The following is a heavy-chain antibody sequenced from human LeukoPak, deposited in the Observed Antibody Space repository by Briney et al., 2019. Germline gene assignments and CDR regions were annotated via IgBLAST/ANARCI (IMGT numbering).Heavy chain of an antibody. V-gene: IGHV4-30-4*01. Sequence: KPSETLSLTCTVSGGSISSGDYYWSWIRQPPGKGLEWIGYIYYSGSTYYNPSLKSRVTISVDTSKNQFSLKLSSVTAADTAVYYCARDGNLVVVAATTDFDYWGQGTLVTVSS. J-gene: IGHJ4*02. CDR1: GGSISSGDYY. CDR2: IYYSGST. CDR3: ARDGNLVVVAATTDFDY. D-gene: IGHD2-15*01.